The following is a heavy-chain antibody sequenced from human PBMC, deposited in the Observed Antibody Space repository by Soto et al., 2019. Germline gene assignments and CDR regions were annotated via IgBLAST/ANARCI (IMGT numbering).Heavy chain of an antibody. CDR1: GGSVSSGNYY. V-gene: IGHV4-61*01. D-gene: IGHD6-13*01. Sequence: QVQLQESGPGLVKPSETLSLTCTVSGGSVSSGNYYWSWIRQPPGKGLEWIGYIYYSGSTNYNPSLMSRFTISIDTSKNQFSLRLSSVTAADTAVYYCAMFKLGIAAAGRPNWFDPWGQGTLVTVSS. J-gene: IGHJ5*02. CDR2: IYYSGST. CDR3: AMFKLGIAAAGRPNWFDP.